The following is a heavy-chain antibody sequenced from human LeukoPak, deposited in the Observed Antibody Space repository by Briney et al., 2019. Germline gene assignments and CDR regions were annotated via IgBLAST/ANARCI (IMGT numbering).Heavy chain of an antibody. Sequence: PSETLSLTCTVSGGSINSGGYYWSWIRQHPGKGLEWIGYIYYSGSTYYTPSLKSRVTISVDTSKNQFSLKLSSVTAADTAVYYCARGDPLWFREFPNWFDPWGQGTLVTVSS. D-gene: IGHD3-10*01. J-gene: IGHJ5*02. CDR1: GGSINSGGYY. CDR2: IYYSGST. V-gene: IGHV4-31*03. CDR3: ARGDPLWFREFPNWFDP.